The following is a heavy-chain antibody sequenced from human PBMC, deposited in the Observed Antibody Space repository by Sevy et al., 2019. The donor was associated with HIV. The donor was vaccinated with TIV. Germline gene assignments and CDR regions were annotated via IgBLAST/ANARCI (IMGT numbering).Heavy chain of an antibody. V-gene: IGHV3-7*01. D-gene: IGHD6-19*01. CDR1: GFTFSSYW. Sequence: GESLKISCAASGFTFSSYWMSWVHQAPGKGLEWVANIKQDGSEKYYVDSVKGRFTISRDNAKNSLYLQMNSLRAEDTAVYYCAREGRVAVAGTDYYYYGMDVWGQGTTVTVSS. J-gene: IGHJ6*02. CDR3: AREGRVAVAGTDYYYYGMDV. CDR2: IKQDGSEK.